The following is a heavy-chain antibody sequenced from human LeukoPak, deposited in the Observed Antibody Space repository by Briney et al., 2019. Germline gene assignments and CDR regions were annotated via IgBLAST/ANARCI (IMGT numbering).Heavy chain of an antibody. D-gene: IGHD4-17*01. CDR1: GFTFRTYS. Sequence: KPGGSLRLSCAASGFTFRTYSMNWVRQAPGKGLEWVSYISSHSIYIYYAGSVKGRFTISRDNAKNSLSLQLDSLRAEDTAADYCARDSGDYPARYFDYWGQGTLVTVSS. CDR2: ISSHSIYI. J-gene: IGHJ4*02. V-gene: IGHV3-21*01. CDR3: ARDSGDYPARYFDY.